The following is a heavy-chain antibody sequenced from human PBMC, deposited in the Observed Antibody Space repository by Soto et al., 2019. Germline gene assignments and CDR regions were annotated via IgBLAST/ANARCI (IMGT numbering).Heavy chain of an antibody. CDR1: GFTVDDYA. V-gene: IGHV3-9*01. CDR2: ISANGDNV. D-gene: IGHD4-17*01. J-gene: IGHJ4*02. Sequence: PGGSLRLSCVASGFTVDDYAMHWVRQAPGKGLEWVSGISANGDNVDYADSVKGRFTVSRDNAKNSLFLQVNSLRPEDTALYYCAKDMTWGGMTTIHYFDSWGQGT. CDR3: AKDMTWGGMTTIHYFDS.